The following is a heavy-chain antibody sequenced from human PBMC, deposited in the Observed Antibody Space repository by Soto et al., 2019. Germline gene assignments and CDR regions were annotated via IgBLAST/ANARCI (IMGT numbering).Heavy chain of an antibody. CDR1: GFTFTSSA. J-gene: IGHJ4*02. V-gene: IGHV1-58*01. D-gene: IGHD6-13*01. CDR2: IVVGSGNT. CDR3: AARDGSSWYWYFDY. Sequence: SVKVSCKASGFTFTSSAVQWVRQARGQRLEWIGWIVVGSGNTNYAQKFQERVTITRDMSTSTAYMELSGLRSEDTAVYYCAARDGSSWYWYFDYWGQGTLVTVSS.